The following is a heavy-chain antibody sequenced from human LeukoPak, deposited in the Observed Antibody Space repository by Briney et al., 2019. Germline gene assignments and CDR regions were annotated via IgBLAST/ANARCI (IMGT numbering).Heavy chain of an antibody. D-gene: IGHD1-1*01. CDR3: AGIEMATTKFAY. V-gene: IGHV4-34*01. CDR2: ISPSGST. Sequence: KPSETLSLTCGVYGGSFSAFYWTWIRQPPGEGLEWVGEISPSGSTNYNPSLKSRVTISVDSSQIQFSLRVSSVTAADTAVYFCAGIEMATTKFAYWGQGALVTVSS. J-gene: IGHJ4*02. CDR1: GGSFSAFY.